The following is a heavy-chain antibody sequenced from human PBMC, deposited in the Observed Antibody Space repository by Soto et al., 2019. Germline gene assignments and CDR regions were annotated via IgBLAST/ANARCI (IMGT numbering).Heavy chain of an antibody. D-gene: IGHD3-10*01. V-gene: IGHV3-64*01. CDR2: ISSNGGST. J-gene: IGHJ4*02. Sequence: EVQLVESGGGLVQPGGSLRLSCAASGFTFSSYAMHWVRQAPGKGLEYVSAISSNGGSTYYANSVKGRFTISRDNSKNTRYLQMGSLRAEDMAVYYCARDAVEGSTMVRGVIINPFDYWGQGTLVTVSS. CDR3: ARDAVEGSTMVRGVIINPFDY. CDR1: GFTFSSYA.